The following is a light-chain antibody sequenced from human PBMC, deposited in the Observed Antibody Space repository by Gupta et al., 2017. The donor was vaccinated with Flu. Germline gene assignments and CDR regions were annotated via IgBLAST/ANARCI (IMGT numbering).Light chain of an antibody. Sequence: IQMTQSPSTLSASVGDRVTITCRASQSISSWLAWYQQKPGKAPNLLIYKASSLESGVPSRFSGSGSGTEFTLSISNLQPDDFATYYCQQYNSYLHTFGQGTKLEIK. CDR1: QSISSW. J-gene: IGKJ2*01. CDR3: QQYNSYLHT. V-gene: IGKV1-5*03. CDR2: KAS.